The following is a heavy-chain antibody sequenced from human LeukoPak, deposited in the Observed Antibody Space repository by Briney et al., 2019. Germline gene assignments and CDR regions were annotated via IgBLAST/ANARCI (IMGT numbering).Heavy chain of an antibody. D-gene: IGHD3-10*01. V-gene: IGHV3-30-3*01. J-gene: IGHJ4*02. CDR1: GXTFSSYA. Sequence: GRSLRLSCAASGXTFSSYAMHWVRQAPGKGLEWVAVISYDGSNKYYADSVKGRFTISRDNSKNTLYLQMDSLRAEDTAVYYCARDKYGSVDYWGQGTLVTVSS. CDR2: ISYDGSNK. CDR3: ARDKYGSVDY.